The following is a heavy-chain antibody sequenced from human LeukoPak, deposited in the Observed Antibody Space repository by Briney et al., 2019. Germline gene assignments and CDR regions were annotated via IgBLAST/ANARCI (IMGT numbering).Heavy chain of an antibody. Sequence: PSQTLSLTCTVSGASISSGDYYWTWIRQPPGKGLEWIGYIYDSGRTDFNPSLKSRVTISVDRSKNQFSLKLSSVTAADTAMYYCARFGTPSQPIVATTGTAAYHFDYWGQGTLVTVSS. D-gene: IGHD5-12*01. CDR3: ARFGTPSQPIVATTGTAAYHFDY. CDR2: IYDSGRT. J-gene: IGHJ4*02. V-gene: IGHV4-30-2*01. CDR1: GASISSGDYY.